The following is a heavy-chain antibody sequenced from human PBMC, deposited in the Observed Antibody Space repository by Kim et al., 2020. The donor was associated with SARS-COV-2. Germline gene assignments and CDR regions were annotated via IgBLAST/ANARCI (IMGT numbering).Heavy chain of an antibody. Sequence: SETLSLTCAIYGGSFSGYFWSWIRQPPGKGLEWIGEINHSGSTNYNPSLKSRVTISVDTSKNQFSLKLSSVTAADTAVYYCARESGHMVVVVVAPYYYY. CDR3: ARESGHMVVVVVAPYYYY. CDR2: INHSGST. D-gene: IGHD2-15*01. V-gene: IGHV4-34*01. J-gene: IGHJ6*01. CDR1: GGSFSGYF.